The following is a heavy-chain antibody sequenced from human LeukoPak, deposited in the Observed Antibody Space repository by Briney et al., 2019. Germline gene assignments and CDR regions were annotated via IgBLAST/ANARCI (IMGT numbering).Heavy chain of an antibody. CDR2: IEYSEKT. J-gene: IGHJ4*02. CDR1: GGSISSGSISSRNYY. CDR3: ARHLHDPTFDF. Sequence: SETLSLTCVVSGGSISSGSISSRNYYWAWLRQPPGKGLEWIGSIEYSEKTYYNPSLRGRVSIFVDASKTRFSLNLNFVTAADTAMYYCARHLHDPTFDFWGQGTLVTVSS. V-gene: IGHV4-39*01.